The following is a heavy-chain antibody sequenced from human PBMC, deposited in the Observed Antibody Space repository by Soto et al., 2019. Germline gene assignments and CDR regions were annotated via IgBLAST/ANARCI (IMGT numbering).Heavy chain of an antibody. CDR3: AKDRTLDY. V-gene: IGHV3-30*18. J-gene: IGHJ4*02. Sequence: QVQLVESGGGVVQPGRSLRLSCAASGFTFSSYGMHWVRQAPGKGLEWVVVISHDGSNKYYADSVKGRFTISRDNSKNTLYLQMNSLRAEDTAVYYCAKDRTLDYWGQGTLVTVSS. CDR2: ISHDGSNK. D-gene: IGHD1-7*01. CDR1: GFTFSSYG.